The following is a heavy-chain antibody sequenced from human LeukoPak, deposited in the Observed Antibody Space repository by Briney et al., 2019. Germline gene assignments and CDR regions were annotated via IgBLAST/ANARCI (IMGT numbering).Heavy chain of an antibody. CDR3: ASLYNWNDRLGKHDAFDI. CDR2: IIPIFGTA. D-gene: IGHD1-1*01. V-gene: IGHV1-69*13. Sequence: SVKVSCKASGGTFSSYAISWVRQAPGQGLEWMGGIIPIFGTANYAQKFQGRVTITADESTSTAYMELSSLISEDTAVYYCASLYNWNDRLGKHDAFDIWGQGTMVTVSS. J-gene: IGHJ3*02. CDR1: GGTFSSYA.